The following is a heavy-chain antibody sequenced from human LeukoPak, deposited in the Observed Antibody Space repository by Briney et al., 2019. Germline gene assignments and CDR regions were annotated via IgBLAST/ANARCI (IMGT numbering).Heavy chain of an antibody. D-gene: IGHD5-18*01. V-gene: IGHV4-34*01. CDR1: GGSFSGYY. CDR3: AKSNGYGLVDI. J-gene: IGHJ3*02. Sequence: SETLSLTCAVYGGSFSGYYWSWIRQPPGKGLEWVGEINHSGSTNYNPSLKSRVTTSVDTSKKKSSYQLSSVTAADTAVYYCAKSNGYGLVDIWGEETMVTVSS. CDR2: INHSGST.